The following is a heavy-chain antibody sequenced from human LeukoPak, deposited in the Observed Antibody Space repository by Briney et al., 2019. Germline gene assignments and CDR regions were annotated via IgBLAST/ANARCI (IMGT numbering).Heavy chain of an antibody. V-gene: IGHV3-23*01. CDR3: AKGEASYYSDSRGYIY. J-gene: IGHJ4*02. Sequence: GGSLRLSCAASGFTFSNYAMNWVRQAPGRGLEWVSGISGSGGSLDLADSVKGRFTISRDNSKNTLYLQMNSLRAEDTAVYYCAKGEASYYSDSRGYIYWGQGTLVTVSS. CDR1: GFTFSNYA. CDR2: ISGSGGSL. D-gene: IGHD3-22*01.